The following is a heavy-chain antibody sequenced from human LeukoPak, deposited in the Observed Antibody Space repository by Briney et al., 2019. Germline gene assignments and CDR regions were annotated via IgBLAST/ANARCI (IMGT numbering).Heavy chain of an antibody. CDR3: ARVGAVAGPGGWFDP. CDR1: GYTFTSYG. J-gene: IGHJ5*02. Sequence: ASVKVSCKASGYTFTSYGISWVRQAPGLGLEWMGWISAYNGNTNYAQKLQGRVTMTTDTSTSTAYMELRSLRSDDTAVYYCARVGAVAGPGGWFDPWGQGTLVTVSS. D-gene: IGHD6-19*01. V-gene: IGHV1-18*01. CDR2: ISAYNGNT.